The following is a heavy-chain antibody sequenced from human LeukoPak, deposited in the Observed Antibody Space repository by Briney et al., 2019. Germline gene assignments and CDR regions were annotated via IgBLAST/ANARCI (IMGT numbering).Heavy chain of an antibody. CDR3: ARGAISSGWTPFDY. CDR1: GDSVSTNSAT. V-gene: IGHV6-1*01. Sequence: SQTLSLTCAISGDSVSTNSATWNWIRQSPSRGLEWLGRTYYRSKWYNDYAVSVKSRITINPDTSKNQFSLQLNSVTPEDTAVYYCARGAISSGWTPFDYWGQGTLVTVSS. CDR2: TYYRSKWYN. J-gene: IGHJ4*02. D-gene: IGHD6-19*01.